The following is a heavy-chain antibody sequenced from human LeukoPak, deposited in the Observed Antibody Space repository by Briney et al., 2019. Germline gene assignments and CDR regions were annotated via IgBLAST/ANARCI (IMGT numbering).Heavy chain of an antibody. CDR3: ARVGSGYQYYYYGMDV. J-gene: IGHJ6*02. Sequence: ASVNVSCKASGYTFTGYYIHWVRQAPGQGLDWMGWINPNSGGTNYAQKFQGRVTMTRDTSISTAYMELSRLRSDDTAVYYCARVGSGYQYYYYGMDVWGQGSTVTVSS. CDR1: GYTFTGYY. D-gene: IGHD5-12*01. V-gene: IGHV1-2*02. CDR2: INPNSGGT.